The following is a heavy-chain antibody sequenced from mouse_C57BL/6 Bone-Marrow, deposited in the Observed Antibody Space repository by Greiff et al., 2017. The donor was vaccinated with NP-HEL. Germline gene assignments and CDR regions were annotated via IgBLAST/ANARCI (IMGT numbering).Heavy chain of an antibody. Sequence: VQLQQSGAELARPGASVKLSCKASGYTFTSYGISWVKQRPGQGLEWIGEIYPRSGNTYYNEKFKGKATLTADKSSSKAYMGLRSLTSEDSAVYFCARPPSYDGYRYFDVWGTGTTVTVSS. CDR2: IYPRSGNT. CDR1: GYTFTSYG. J-gene: IGHJ1*03. V-gene: IGHV1-81*01. D-gene: IGHD2-3*01. CDR3: ARPPSYDGYRYFDV.